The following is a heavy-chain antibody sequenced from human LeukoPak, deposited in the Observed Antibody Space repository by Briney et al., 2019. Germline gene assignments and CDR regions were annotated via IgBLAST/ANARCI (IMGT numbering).Heavy chain of an antibody. V-gene: IGHV3-30*04. CDR1: GFTFSSYA. J-gene: IGHJ4*02. Sequence: GGSLRLSCAASGFTFSSYAMHWVRQSPGKGLEWVAVISYDGSNKFYADSVKGRFTISRDSSKNTLYLQMNSLRAEDTAVYYCAREVAGTGDYWGQGTLVTVSS. CDR2: ISYDGSNK. D-gene: IGHD6-19*01. CDR3: AREVAGTGDY.